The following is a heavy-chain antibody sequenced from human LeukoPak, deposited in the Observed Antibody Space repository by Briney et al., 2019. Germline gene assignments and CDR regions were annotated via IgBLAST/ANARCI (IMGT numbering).Heavy chain of an antibody. V-gene: IGHV3-23*01. D-gene: IGHD3-22*01. Sequence: GGSLRLSCAAYGFTFSNYAMNWVRQAPGKGLEWVSGISGSGDHTYYADSVKGRFTISRDTSKNTLYLQMSSLRAEDTAIYYCAKDAKRVTMIVVVARPRFFDYWGQGTLVTVSS. CDR3: AKDAKRVTMIVVVARPRFFDY. CDR1: GFTFSNYA. CDR2: ISGSGDHT. J-gene: IGHJ4*02.